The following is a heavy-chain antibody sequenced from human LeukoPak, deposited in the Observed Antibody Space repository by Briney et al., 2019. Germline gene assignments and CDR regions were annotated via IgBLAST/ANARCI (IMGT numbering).Heavy chain of an antibody. Sequence: GRCLRLSRAASVFTFDDYAMHWVRQAPGKGLEWGLGLSWNSGSIGNADSVKGLFTISRDNAKNSLYLHMNSLRAEDTALYYCAKGYCSGGSCYSGAFDIWGQGTMVTVSS. V-gene: IGHV3-9*01. CDR3: AKGYCSGGSCYSGAFDI. CDR1: VFTFDDYA. J-gene: IGHJ3*02. D-gene: IGHD2-15*01. CDR2: LSWNSGSI.